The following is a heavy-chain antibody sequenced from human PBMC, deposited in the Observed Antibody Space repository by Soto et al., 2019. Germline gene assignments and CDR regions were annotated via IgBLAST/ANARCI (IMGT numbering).Heavy chain of an antibody. J-gene: IGHJ4*02. D-gene: IGHD3-10*01. CDR3: ARVPPPSITMVRGALDY. CDR1: GGSISSSNW. Sequence: QVQLQESGPGLRKPSGTQSLTCAVSGGSISSSNWWSWVRQPPGKGLEWIGEIYHSGSTNYNPSLKSRVTLSVDKFKNQFSLKLSSVTAADTAVYYCARVPPPSITMVRGALDYWGQGTLVTVSS. CDR2: IYHSGST. V-gene: IGHV4-4*02.